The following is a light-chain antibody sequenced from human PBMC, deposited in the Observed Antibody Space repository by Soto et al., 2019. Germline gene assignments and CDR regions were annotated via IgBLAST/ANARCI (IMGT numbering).Light chain of an antibody. J-gene: IGKJ3*01. CDR2: DAS. CDR3: QQYNNWPPLT. V-gene: IGKV3-15*01. Sequence: EIVMTQSPATLSVSPGEGATLSCRASQGVSSNLAWYQQKPGQAPRLLIYDASTRATVIPARFRGSGSGTAFTLTISSLQSEDFAVYYCQQYNNWPPLTFGPGTTVDIK. CDR1: QGVSSN.